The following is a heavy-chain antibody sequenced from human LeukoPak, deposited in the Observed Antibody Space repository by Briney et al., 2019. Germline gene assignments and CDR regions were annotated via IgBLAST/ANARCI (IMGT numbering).Heavy chain of an antibody. CDR3: ARVHGDYWYFDL. Sequence: SETLSLTCTVSGGSISSYYWSWIRQPPGKGLEWIGYIYYSGSTNYNPSLKSRVTVSVDTSKNQFSLKLSSVTAADTAVYYCARVHGDYWYFDLWGRGTLSLSPQ. CDR1: GGSISSYY. V-gene: IGHV4-59*01. CDR2: IYYSGST. D-gene: IGHD4-17*01. J-gene: IGHJ2*01.